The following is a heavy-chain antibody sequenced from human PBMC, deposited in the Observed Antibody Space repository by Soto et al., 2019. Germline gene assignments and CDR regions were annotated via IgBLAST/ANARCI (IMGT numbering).Heavy chain of an antibody. J-gene: IGHJ4*02. CDR1: GYTFTRYG. Sequence: QVQLVQSGAEVKKPGASVKVSCKASGYTFTRYGLTWVRQAPGQGLEWMGWISGYNGRTNYAQKIQGRVTMTTDTSTSTAYMELRSLRSDDTAVYYCARQWDYNSGWYGGLYYLDYWGQGTLVTVSS. CDR2: ISGYNGRT. CDR3: ARQWDYNSGWYGGLYYLDY. D-gene: IGHD6-19*01. V-gene: IGHV1-18*04.